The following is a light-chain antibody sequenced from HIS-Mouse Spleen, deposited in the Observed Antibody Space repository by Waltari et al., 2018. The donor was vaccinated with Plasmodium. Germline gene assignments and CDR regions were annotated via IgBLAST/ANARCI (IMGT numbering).Light chain of an antibody. CDR2: DAS. V-gene: IGKV3-11*01. J-gene: IGKJ4*01. CDR1: QSVSSY. Sequence: EIVLTQSPATLSLSPGASATPSCRASQSVSSYVAWYKQKPGQAPRLLIYDASNRSTGIPARFSGSGSGTDFTLTISSLEPEDFAVYYCQQRSNWPSLTFGGGTKVEIK. CDR3: QQRSNWPSLT.